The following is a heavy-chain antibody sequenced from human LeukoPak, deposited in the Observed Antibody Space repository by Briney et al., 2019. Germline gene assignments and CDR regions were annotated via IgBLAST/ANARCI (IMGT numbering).Heavy chain of an antibody. CDR2: INHSGST. Sequence: SETLSLTCAVYGGSFSGYYWSWIRQPPGKGLEWIGEINHSGSTNYNPSLKSRVTISVDTSKNQFSLKLSSVTAADTAVYYCARRARVGAFDYWGQGTLVTVSS. V-gene: IGHV4-34*01. CDR1: GGSFSGYY. J-gene: IGHJ4*02. D-gene: IGHD1-26*01. CDR3: ARRARVGAFDY.